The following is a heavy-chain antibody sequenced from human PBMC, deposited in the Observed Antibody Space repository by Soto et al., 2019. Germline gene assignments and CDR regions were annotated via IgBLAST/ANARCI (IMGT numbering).Heavy chain of an antibody. V-gene: IGHV4-59*01. CDR1: GGSISSYY. Sequence: LSLTCTVSGGSISSYYWSWIRQPPGKGLEWIGYIYYSGSTNYNPSLKSRVTISVDTSKNQFSLKLSSVTAADTAVYYCARVGTAMAVDYWGQGTLVTVCS. D-gene: IGHD5-18*01. CDR3: ARVGTAMAVDY. CDR2: IYYSGST. J-gene: IGHJ4*02.